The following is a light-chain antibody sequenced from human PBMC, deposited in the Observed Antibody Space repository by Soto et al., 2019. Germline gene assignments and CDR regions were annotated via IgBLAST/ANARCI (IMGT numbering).Light chain of an antibody. CDR1: SSNIGAGYD. V-gene: IGLV1-40*01. J-gene: IGLJ2*01. Sequence: QSVLTQPPSVSGAPGQRVTISWTGSSSNIGAGYDVHWYQQLPGTAPKLLIYGNSNRPSGVPDRFSGSKSGTSASLAITGLQAEDEADYYCQSYDSSDVVFGGGTKLTVL. CDR3: QSYDSSDVV. CDR2: GNS.